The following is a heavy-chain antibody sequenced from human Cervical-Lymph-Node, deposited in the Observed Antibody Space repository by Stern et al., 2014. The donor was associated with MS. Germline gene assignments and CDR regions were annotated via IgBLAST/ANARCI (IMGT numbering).Heavy chain of an antibody. J-gene: IGHJ4*02. CDR2: IIPIIGTA. CDR3: ALGGFGHYFEY. V-gene: IGHV1-69*01. Sequence: VQLVESGAEVQKPGSSVKVSFRASGGPFSSSDISWVRQAPGQGLEWMGGIIPIIGTANYAQKYQGRVTITADESTSTAYMELSSLRSEDTAIYYCALGGFGHYFEYWGQGTLVTVSS. D-gene: IGHD3-10*01. CDR1: GGPFSSSD.